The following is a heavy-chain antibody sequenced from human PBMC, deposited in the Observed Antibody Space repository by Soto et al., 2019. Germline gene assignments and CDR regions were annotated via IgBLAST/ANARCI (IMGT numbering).Heavy chain of an antibody. CDR2: IIPIFGTA. J-gene: IGHJ6*02. D-gene: IGHD5-18*01. CDR3: ARSTGYRYGMDV. CDR1: EGTFSSYA. V-gene: IGHV1-69*13. Sequence: SVKVSCKASEGTFSSYAISWVRQAPGQGLEWMGGIIPIFGTANYAQKFQGRVTITADESTSTAYMELSSLRSEDTAVYYCARSTGYRYGMDVWGQGTTVTVSS.